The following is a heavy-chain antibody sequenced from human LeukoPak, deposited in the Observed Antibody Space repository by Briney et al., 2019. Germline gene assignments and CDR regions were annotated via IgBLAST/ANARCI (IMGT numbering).Heavy chain of an antibody. CDR1: GFTFSSYA. CDR3: AKVWSSHYYYMDV. CDR2: ISGRGGST. Sequence: GGSLRLSCAASGFTFSSYAMSWVRQAPGKGLEWVSAISGRGGSTYYADSVKGRFTISRDNSKNTLYLQMNSLRAEDTAVYYCAKVWSSHYYYMDVWGKGTTVTVSS. D-gene: IGHD3-10*01. J-gene: IGHJ6*03. V-gene: IGHV3-23*01.